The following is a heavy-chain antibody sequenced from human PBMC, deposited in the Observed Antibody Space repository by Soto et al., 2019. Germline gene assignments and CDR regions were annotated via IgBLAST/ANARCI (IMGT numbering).Heavy chain of an antibody. J-gene: IGHJ2*01. CDR2: ISYDGSNK. CDR1: GFTFSSYA. V-gene: IGHV3-30-3*01. D-gene: IGHD1-26*01. CDR3: ARDPTVGHTLRPNWYFDL. Sequence: QEQLMESGGGVVQPGRSLRLSCAVSGFTFSSYAMHWVRQAPGKGLEWVAVISYDGSNKYYADSVKGRFSISRDNSKNTLYLQMNSLRAEDTAVYYCARDPTVGHTLRPNWYFDLWGRGTLVTVSS.